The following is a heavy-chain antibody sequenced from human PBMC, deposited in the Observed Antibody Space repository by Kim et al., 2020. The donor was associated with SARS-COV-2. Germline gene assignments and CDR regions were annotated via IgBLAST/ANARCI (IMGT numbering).Heavy chain of an antibody. J-gene: IGHJ6*02. Sequence: KCRFTISRDNSKNTLYLQMNSLRAEDTAVYYCAKAVWFGELLGYYGMDVWGQGTTVTVSS. V-gene: IGHV3-30*02. D-gene: IGHD3-10*01. CDR3: AKAVWFGELLGYYGMDV.